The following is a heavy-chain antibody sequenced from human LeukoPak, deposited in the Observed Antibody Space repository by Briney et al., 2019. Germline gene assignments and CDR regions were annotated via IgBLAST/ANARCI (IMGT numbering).Heavy chain of an antibody. D-gene: IGHD5-12*01. Sequence: ASVKVSCKASGYTFTSYDINWVRQAAGQGLEWMGWMNPSSGNRDYTQKFQGRVTMTRNTSISTAYMELSSLTSEDAAVYYCARGKWYGGYSFDYWGQGTLVTVSS. J-gene: IGHJ4*02. CDR1: GYTFTSYD. CDR3: ARGKWYGGYSFDY. V-gene: IGHV1-8*01. CDR2: MNPSSGNR.